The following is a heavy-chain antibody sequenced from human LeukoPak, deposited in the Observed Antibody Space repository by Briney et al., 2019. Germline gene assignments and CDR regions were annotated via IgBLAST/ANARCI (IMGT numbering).Heavy chain of an antibody. Sequence: SETLSLTCTLSGGSISSSSYHWGWIRQPPAKGLEWIGSIYYSGSTYYNPSLKSRVTISVDTSKNQFSLKLSSVTAGDRAVYYCARRAMVRGGTYFDYWGQGTLVTVSS. CDR1: GGSISSSSYH. V-gene: IGHV4-39*01. CDR3: ARRAMVRGGTYFDY. D-gene: IGHD3-10*01. CDR2: IYYSGST. J-gene: IGHJ4*02.